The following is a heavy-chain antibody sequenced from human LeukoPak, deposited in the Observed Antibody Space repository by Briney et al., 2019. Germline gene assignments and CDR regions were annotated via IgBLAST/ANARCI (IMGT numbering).Heavy chain of an antibody. CDR1: EFSVGSNY. V-gene: IGHV3-66*01. J-gene: IGHJ6*03. CDR2: IYSGGST. Sequence: GGSLRLSCAASEFSVGSNYMTWVRQAPGKGLEWVSLIYSGGSTYYADSVKGRFTISRDNSKNTLYLQMNSLRAEDTAVYYCAREDRPSLYMDVWGKGTTVTISS. CDR3: AREDRPSLYMDV. D-gene: IGHD2-15*01.